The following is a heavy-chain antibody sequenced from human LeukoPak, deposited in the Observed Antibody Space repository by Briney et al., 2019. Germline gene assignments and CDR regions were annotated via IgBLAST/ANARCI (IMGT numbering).Heavy chain of an antibody. Sequence: PGGSLRLSCAASGFTVSSNYMTWVRQAPGKGLEWVSVIYSGGSTCSADSVQGRFTISRDNSKNTLYLQMNSLRAEDTAVYYCARAGTRGDYDAFDIWGQGTMVTVSS. CDR2: IYSGGST. CDR1: GFTVSSNY. V-gene: IGHV3-53*01. D-gene: IGHD4-17*01. J-gene: IGHJ3*02. CDR3: ARAGTRGDYDAFDI.